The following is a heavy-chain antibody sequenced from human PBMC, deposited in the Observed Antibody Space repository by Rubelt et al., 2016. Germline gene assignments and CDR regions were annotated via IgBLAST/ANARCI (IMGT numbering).Heavy chain of an antibody. CDR3: ARTYYYDSSGPVDY. J-gene: IGHJ4*02. V-gene: IGHV4-39*01. CDR1: GGSISSSSHY. Sequence: QVQLQQWGAGLLKPSETLSLTCTVSGGSISSSSHYWGWIRQPPGKGLEWIGSIYYSGSTYYNPSLKSRVTISVDTSKNQSSLKPSSTTAAATALYYCARTYYYDSSGPVDYWGQGTLVTVSS. CDR2: IYYSGST. D-gene: IGHD3-22*01.